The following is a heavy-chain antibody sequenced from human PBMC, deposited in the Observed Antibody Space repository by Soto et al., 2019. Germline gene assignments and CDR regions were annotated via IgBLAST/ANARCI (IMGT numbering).Heavy chain of an antibody. CDR1: GYTFTSYY. D-gene: IGHD3-22*01. CDR3: ARVGYYYDSSGRYWYFDL. Sequence: QVQLVQSGAEVKKPGASVKVSCKASGYTFTSYYMHWVRQAPGQGLEWMGIINPSGGSTSYAQKFQGRVTMTRDTSTSTGYMELSSRRSEDTAVYYCARVGYYYDSSGRYWYFDLWGRGTLVTVSS. CDR2: INPSGGST. J-gene: IGHJ2*01. V-gene: IGHV1-46*01.